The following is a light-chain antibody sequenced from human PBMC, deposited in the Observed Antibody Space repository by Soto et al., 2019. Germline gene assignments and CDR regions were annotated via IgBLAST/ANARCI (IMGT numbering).Light chain of an antibody. CDR2: GNS. V-gene: IGLV1-40*01. Sequence: QSVLTQPPSVSGAPGQRVTIYCTGSSSNIGAGYDVHWYQQLPGTAPKLLIYGNSNRPSGDPDRFSGSKSGTSASLAITGLQAEDEADYYCQSYASSLSGWVFGGGTLLTVL. CDR1: SSNIGAGYD. CDR3: QSYASSLSGWV. J-gene: IGLJ3*02.